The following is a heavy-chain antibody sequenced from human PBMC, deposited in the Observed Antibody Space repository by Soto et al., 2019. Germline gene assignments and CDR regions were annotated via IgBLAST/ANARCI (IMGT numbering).Heavy chain of an antibody. CDR1: GFTVSSYA. J-gene: IGHJ4*02. Sequence: QVQLVESGGGVVQPGRSLRLSCAASGFTVSSYAMHWVRQAPGKGLEWVAVISYDGSNKYYAHSVKGRFTISRDNSKNTLYLQMDSLRAEDTAVYYCARDREGGWLWISLYFDYWGQGTLVTVSS. V-gene: IGHV3-30-3*01. CDR2: ISYDGSNK. D-gene: IGHD6-19*01. CDR3: ARDREGGWLWISLYFDY.